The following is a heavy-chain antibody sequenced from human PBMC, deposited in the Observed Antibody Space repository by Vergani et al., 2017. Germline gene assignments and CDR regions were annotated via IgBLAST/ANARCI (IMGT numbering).Heavy chain of an antibody. D-gene: IGHD6-6*01. CDR2: INHSGST. J-gene: IGHJ6*03. Sequence: QVQLQQWGAGLLKPSETLSLTCAVYGGSFSGYYWSWIRQPPGKGLEWIGEINHSGSTNYNPSLKSRVTISVDTSKNQFSLKLSSVTAADTAVYYCARGRRQLVQYYYYMDVWGKGTTVTVSS. CDR3: ARGRRQLVQYYYYMDV. V-gene: IGHV4-34*01. CDR1: GGSFSGYY.